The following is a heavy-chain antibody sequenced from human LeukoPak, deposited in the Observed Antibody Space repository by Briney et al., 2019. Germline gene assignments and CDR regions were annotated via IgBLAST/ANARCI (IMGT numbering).Heavy chain of an antibody. J-gene: IGHJ5*02. Sequence: ASVKVSCKASGYTFTTYDINRVRQATGQVLEWMGWMNPNSGNTGYTQKFQGRVTMTRNTSISTAYMELSRLRSEDTAVYYCARGRGSGHKENWFDPWGQGTLVTVSS. CDR1: GYTFTTYD. CDR3: ARGRGSGHKENWFDP. V-gene: IGHV1-8*01. D-gene: IGHD6-19*01. CDR2: MNPNSGNT.